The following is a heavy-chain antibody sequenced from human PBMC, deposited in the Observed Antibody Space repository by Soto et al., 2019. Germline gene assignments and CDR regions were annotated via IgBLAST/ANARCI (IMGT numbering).Heavy chain of an antibody. Sequence: PGGSLRLSCAASGFTFSSYDMHWVHQAPGKGLEWVAVISYDGSNKYYADSVKGRFTISRDNSKNTLYLQMNSLRDEDTAVYYCARDHYCSGDTCYLISFDYWGQGTQVTVSS. CDR3: ARDHYCSGDTCYLISFDY. J-gene: IGHJ4*02. D-gene: IGHD2-15*01. CDR1: GFTFSSYD. V-gene: IGHV3-30*03. CDR2: ISYDGSNK.